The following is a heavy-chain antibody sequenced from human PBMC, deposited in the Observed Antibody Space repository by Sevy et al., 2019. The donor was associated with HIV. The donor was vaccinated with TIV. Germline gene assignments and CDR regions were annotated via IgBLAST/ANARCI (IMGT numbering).Heavy chain of an antibody. Sequence: ASVKVSCKTSGFTFIRSAVQWVRQARGQRLEWIGWIVVGSGNTNYAQKFQERVTITRDMSTSTAYMELSSLRSEDTAVYYCAADGNISTGPDAFDIWGQGTMVTVSS. J-gene: IGHJ3*02. V-gene: IGHV1-58*01. CDR1: GFTFIRSA. CDR3: AADGNISTGPDAFDI. D-gene: IGHD3-9*01. CDR2: IVVGSGNT.